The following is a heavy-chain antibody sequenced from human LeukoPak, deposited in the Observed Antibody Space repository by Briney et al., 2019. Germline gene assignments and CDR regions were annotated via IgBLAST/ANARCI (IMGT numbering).Heavy chain of an antibody. J-gene: IGHJ4*02. CDR2: IYYSGST. D-gene: IGHD3-3*01. CDR3: ARLDPDYDFWSGYSH. CDR1: GGSFSGYY. V-gene: IGHV4-59*08. Sequence: SETLSLTCAVYGGSFSGYYWSWIRQPPGKGLEWIGYIYYSGSTNYNPSLKSRATISVDTSKNQFSLKLSSVTAADTAVYYCARLDPDYDFWSGYSHWGQGTLVTVSP.